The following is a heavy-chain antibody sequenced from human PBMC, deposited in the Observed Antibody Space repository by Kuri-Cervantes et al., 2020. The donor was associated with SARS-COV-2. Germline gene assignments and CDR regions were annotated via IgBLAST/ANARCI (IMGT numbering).Heavy chain of an antibody. CDR1: GGSINIANYY. D-gene: IGHD2-2*01. Sequence: LRLSCTVSGGSINIANYYWSWVRQPPGMGLEWIGHIYYSGNTYYNPPLKSRVTISVDTSKNQFSLKLSSVTAADTAVYYCARHSRVVPAARTLFDYWGQGTLVTVSS. CDR3: ARHSRVVPAARTLFDY. CDR2: IYYSGNT. V-gene: IGHV4-30-4*08. J-gene: IGHJ4*02.